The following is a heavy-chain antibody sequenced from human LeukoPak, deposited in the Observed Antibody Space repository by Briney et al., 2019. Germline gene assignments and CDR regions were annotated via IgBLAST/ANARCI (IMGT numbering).Heavy chain of an antibody. V-gene: IGHV3-21*01. CDR3: ARAIGARWELLGAFDF. Sequence: GGSLRLSCADSGFTFSSYSMNWVRQAPGKGLEWVSSISSSSSYIYYADSVKGRFIISRDNAKNSLYLQMNSLRAEDTAVYYCARAIGARWELLGAFDFWGQGTMVTVSS. CDR1: GFTFSSYS. J-gene: IGHJ3*01. D-gene: IGHD1-26*01. CDR2: ISSSSSYI.